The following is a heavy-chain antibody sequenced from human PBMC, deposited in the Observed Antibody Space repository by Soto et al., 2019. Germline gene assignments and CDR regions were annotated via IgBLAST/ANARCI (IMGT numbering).Heavy chain of an antibody. CDR1: GGSISSSSYY. CDR3: ARKDTAMVHDHFDY. D-gene: IGHD5-18*01. CDR2: IYYSGST. V-gene: IGHV4-39*07. Sequence: SETLSLTCTVSGGSISSSSYYWGWIRQPPGKGLEWIGSIYYSGSTYYNPSLKSRVTISVDTSKNQFSLKLSSVTAADTAVYYCARKDTAMVHDHFDYWGQGTLVTASS. J-gene: IGHJ4*02.